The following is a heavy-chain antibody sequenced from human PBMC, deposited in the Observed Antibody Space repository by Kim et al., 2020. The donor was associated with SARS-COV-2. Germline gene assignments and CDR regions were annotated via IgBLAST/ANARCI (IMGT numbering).Heavy chain of an antibody. Sequence: GGSLRLSCAASGFTFSNAWMSWVRQAPGKGLEWVGRIKSKTDGGTTDYAAPVKGRFTMSRDDSKNTLYLQMNSLKTEDTAVYYCTTARELLWFGVLLYGYYYYGMDVWGQGTTVTVSS. CDR2: IKSKTDGGTT. J-gene: IGHJ6*02. CDR3: TTARELLWFGVLLYGYYYYGMDV. V-gene: IGHV3-15*01. D-gene: IGHD3-10*01. CDR1: GFTFSNAW.